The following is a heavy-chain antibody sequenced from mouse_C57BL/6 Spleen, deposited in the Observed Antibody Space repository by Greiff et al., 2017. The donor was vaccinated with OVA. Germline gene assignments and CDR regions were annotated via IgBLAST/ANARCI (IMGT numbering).Heavy chain of an antibody. CDR2: IHPNSGST. V-gene: IGHV1-64*01. J-gene: IGHJ4*01. CDR3: ARSLTGTYAMDY. Sequence: QVQLQQPGAELVKPGASVKLSCKASGYTFTSYWMHWVKQRPGQGLEWIGMIHPNSGSTNYNEKFKSKATLTVDKSSSTAYMQLSSLTSEDSAVYDGARSLTGTYAMDYWGQGTSVTVSS. CDR1: GYTFTSYW. D-gene: IGHD4-1*01.